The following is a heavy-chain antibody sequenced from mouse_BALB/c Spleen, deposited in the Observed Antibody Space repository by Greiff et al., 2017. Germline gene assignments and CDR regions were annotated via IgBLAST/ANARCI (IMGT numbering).Heavy chain of an antibody. J-gene: IGHJ4*01. Sequence: QVQLQQSGAELVRPGASVKLSCKASGYTFTSYWINWVKQRPGQGLEWIGNIYPSDSYTNYNQKFKDKATLTVDKSSSTAYMQLSSPTSEDSAVYYCTRSQLVNMDYWGQGTSVTVSS. CDR2: IYPSDSYT. CDR3: TRSQLVNMDY. D-gene: IGHD3-1*01. V-gene: IGHV1-69*02. CDR1: GYTFTSYW.